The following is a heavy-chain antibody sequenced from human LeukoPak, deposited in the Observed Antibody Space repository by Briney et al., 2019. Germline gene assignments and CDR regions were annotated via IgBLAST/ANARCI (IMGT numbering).Heavy chain of an antibody. V-gene: IGHV4-59*08. Sequence: SETLSLTCTVSGGSISSYYWSWIRQPPGKGLEWIGYIYYSGSTNYNPSLKSRVTISVDTSKNQFSLKLSSVTAADTAVYYCARQNDYYGSGSYSYGMDVWGQGTTVTVSS. J-gene: IGHJ6*02. CDR2: IYYSGST. D-gene: IGHD3-10*01. CDR1: GGSISSYY. CDR3: ARQNDYYGSGSYSYGMDV.